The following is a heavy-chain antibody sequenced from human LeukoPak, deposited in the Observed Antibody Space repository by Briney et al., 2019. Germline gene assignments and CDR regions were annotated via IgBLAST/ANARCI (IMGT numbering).Heavy chain of an antibody. CDR3: TRGSIAYYYMDV. CDR2: IYYSGST. CDR1: GGSISSYY. J-gene: IGHJ6*03. V-gene: IGHV4-59*01. D-gene: IGHD3-22*01. Sequence: SETLSLTCAVSGGSISSYYWSWIRQPPGKGLEGIGNIYYSGSTNYNPAPKSRVTVSVDTSKTPFSLKLSSVTAADTAVYYCTRGSIAYYYMDVWGKGTPVTISS.